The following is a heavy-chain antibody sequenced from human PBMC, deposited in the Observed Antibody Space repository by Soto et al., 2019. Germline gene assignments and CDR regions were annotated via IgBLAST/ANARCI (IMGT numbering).Heavy chain of an antibody. CDR3: TRHHYYAMDV. CDR2: VHHSVAN. V-gene: IGHV4-4*02. J-gene: IGHJ6*02. CDR1: GASVANDNW. Sequence: QVQLQESGPALVKPSGTLSLTCVVSGASVANDNWWSWVRQPPGKGLEWIGEVHHSVANNNSPSLMSRVTISVDKSRIQFSLHRHSVTAEDSAVYYCTRHHYYAMDVWGQWTSVTVSS.